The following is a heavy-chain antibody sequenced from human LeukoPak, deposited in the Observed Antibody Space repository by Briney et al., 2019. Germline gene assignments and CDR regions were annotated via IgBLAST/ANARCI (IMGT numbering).Heavy chain of an antibody. V-gene: IGHV1-8*01. Sequence: ASVKLSFTPSGYTFTSFDINWVRQAPGQGLEGMGYVNPNNGTTGYAQYFQGRVTLTRDTSRGPAYMEVNSLKSDDTAIYFCARAFYSSSSGGGNYFDYWGLGTMVTVSS. CDR2: VNPNNGTT. D-gene: IGHD6-6*01. CDR1: GYTFTSFD. CDR3: ARAFYSSSSGGGNYFDY. J-gene: IGHJ4*01.